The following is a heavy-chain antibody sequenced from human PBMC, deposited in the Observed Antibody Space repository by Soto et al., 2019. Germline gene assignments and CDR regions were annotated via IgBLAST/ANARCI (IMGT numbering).Heavy chain of an antibody. D-gene: IGHD6-13*01. CDR2: IYYSGST. V-gene: IGHV4-39*01. CDR1: GGSISRSSYY. Sequence: SETLSLTCTVSGGSISRSSYYWGCIRQPPGKGLEWIGSIYYSGSTYYNPSLKSRVTISVDTSKNQFSLKLSSVTAADTAVYYCARWVGDSSRAKRNWFDPCGHETLITVS. J-gene: IGHJ5*02. CDR3: ARWVGDSSRAKRNWFDP.